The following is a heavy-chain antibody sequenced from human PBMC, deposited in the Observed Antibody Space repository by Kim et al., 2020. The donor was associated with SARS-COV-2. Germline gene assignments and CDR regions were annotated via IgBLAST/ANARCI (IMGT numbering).Heavy chain of an antibody. D-gene: IGHD1-7*01. V-gene: IGHV6-1*01. CDR3: AREGSTRTYFFDY. CDR1: GDSVSSDTSA. J-gene: IGHJ4*01. Sequence: SQTLSLTCVISGDSVSSDTSAWKWIRQSPSRGLEWLGRTFFSSTWYYDYADSVKSRITVKPDTVKNQFVLQLTSVTPEDTAVYFCAREGSTRTYFFDYWGHGTLVTVSS. CDR2: TFFSSTWYY.